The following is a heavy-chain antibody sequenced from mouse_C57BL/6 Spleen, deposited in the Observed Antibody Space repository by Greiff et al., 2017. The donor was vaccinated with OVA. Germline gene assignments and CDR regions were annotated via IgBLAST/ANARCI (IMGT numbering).Heavy chain of an antibody. CDR3: ASHASSNGAMDY. V-gene: IGHV5-17*01. CDR2: ISSGSSTI. Sequence: DVQLVESGGGLVKPGGSLKLSCAASGFTFSDYGMHWVRQAPEKGLEWVAYISSGSSTIYYADTVKGRFTISRDNAKNTLFLQMTSLRSEDTAMYYCASHASSNGAMDYWGQGTSVTVSS. J-gene: IGHJ4*01. CDR1: GFTFSDYG. D-gene: IGHD1-1*01.